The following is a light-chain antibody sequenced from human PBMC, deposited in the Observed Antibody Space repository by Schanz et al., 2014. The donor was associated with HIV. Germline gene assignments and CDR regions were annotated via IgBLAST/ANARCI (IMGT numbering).Light chain of an antibody. J-gene: IGLJ3*02. CDR3: SSYGGGDTLL. CDR1: TSDIGNHDF. V-gene: IGLV2-11*01. Sequence: QSALTQPRSVSGSPGQSVTISCTGTTSDIGNHDFVSWYQQHPGKAPKLMIYDVTKRPSGVPARFSGSKSGNTASLTVSGLQADDEADYYCSSYGGGDTLLFGGGTKLTVL. CDR2: DVT.